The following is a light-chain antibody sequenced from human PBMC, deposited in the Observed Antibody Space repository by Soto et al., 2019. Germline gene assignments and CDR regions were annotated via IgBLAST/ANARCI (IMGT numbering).Light chain of an antibody. CDR1: KNDIGVYDF. Sequence: QSALTQPPSASGSPGRSVTISCTGTKNDIGVYDFVSWYHHHPGKAPRLIIYEVVQRPSGVPDRFSGSKSGNTASLTVSGLQAADEADYFCKSYAGSNTYVFGSGTKV. V-gene: IGLV2-8*01. CDR2: EVV. J-gene: IGLJ1*01. CDR3: KSYAGSNTYV.